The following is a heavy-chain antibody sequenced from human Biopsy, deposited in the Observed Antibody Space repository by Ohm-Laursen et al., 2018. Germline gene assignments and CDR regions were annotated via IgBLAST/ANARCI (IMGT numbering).Heavy chain of an antibody. Sequence: SDTLSLTCIVSGYSMSIYYWSWIRQPPGKGLEWIGYISYSGSTSYNPSLKSRFTISVDISKNQFSLKLTSVAAADTAVYYCARHRGGMPSSGNWFDHWGQGTLVTVSS. J-gene: IGHJ5*02. D-gene: IGHD2-2*01. CDR3: ARHRGGMPSSGNWFDH. CDR2: ISYSGST. V-gene: IGHV4-59*08. CDR1: GYSMSIYY.